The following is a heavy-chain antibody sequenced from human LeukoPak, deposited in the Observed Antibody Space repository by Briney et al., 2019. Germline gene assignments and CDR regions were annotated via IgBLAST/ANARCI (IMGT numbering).Heavy chain of an antibody. CDR3: ARVAGIVVVVALGAFDI. CDR1: GFTFSSYA. V-gene: IGHV3-21*01. Sequence: PGGSLRLSCAASGFTFSSYAMNWVRQAPGKGLEWVSSISSSSSYIYYADSVKGRFTISRDNAKNSLYLQMNSLRAEDTAVYYCARVAGIVVVVALGAFDIWGQGTMVTVSS. D-gene: IGHD2-15*01. CDR2: ISSSSSYI. J-gene: IGHJ3*02.